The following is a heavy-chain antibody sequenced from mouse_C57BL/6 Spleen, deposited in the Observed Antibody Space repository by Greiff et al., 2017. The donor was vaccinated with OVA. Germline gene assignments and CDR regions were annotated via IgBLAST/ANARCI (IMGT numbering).Heavy chain of an antibody. D-gene: IGHD2-1*01. CDR3: VRQFGYGNYVGWYFDV. Sequence: GGGLVQPKGSLKLSCAASGFSFNTYAMNWVRQAPGKGLEWVARIRSKSNNYATYYADSVKDRFTISRDDSESMLYLQMNNLKTEDTAMYYCVRQFGYGNYVGWYFDVWGTGTTVTVSS. CDR1: GFSFNTYA. V-gene: IGHV10-1*01. CDR2: IRSKSNNYAT. J-gene: IGHJ1*03.